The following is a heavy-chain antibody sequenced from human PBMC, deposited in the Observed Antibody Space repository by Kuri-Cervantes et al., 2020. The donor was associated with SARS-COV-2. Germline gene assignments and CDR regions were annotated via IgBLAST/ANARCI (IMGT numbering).Heavy chain of an antibody. Sequence: SETLSLTCTVSGASVSSSNYFWGWVRQPPGKGLEWIGSIYYSGSTYYNPSLKSRVTISVDRSKNQFSLKLSSVTAADTAVYYCARENKGSFDYWGQGTLVTVSS. J-gene: IGHJ4*02. CDR2: IYYSGST. CDR3: ARENKGSFDY. CDR1: GASVSSSNYF. V-gene: IGHV4-39*07.